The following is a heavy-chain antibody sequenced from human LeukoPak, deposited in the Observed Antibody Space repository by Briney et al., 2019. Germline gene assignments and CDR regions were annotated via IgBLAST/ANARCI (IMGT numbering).Heavy chain of an antibody. CDR2: INSDGSWT. Sequence: PGGSLRLSCAASGHYLMHWVRQAPGQGLVWVSHINSDGSWTSYADSVKGRFTISKDNAKNTVYLQMNNLRAEDTAVYYCVSFYETYWGRGTLVTASS. J-gene: IGHJ4*02. D-gene: IGHD2-2*01. CDR1: GHYL. CDR3: VSFYETY. V-gene: IGHV3-74*01.